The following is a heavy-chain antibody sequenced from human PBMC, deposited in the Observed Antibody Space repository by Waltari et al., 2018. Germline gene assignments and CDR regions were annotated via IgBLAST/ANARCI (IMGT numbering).Heavy chain of an antibody. CDR1: GFTFSSYA. D-gene: IGHD1-26*01. J-gene: IGHJ4*02. Sequence: QVQLVESGGGVVQPRRSLRLSCAASGFTFSSYAMHWVRQAPDKGLEWVAVISYDGSNKYYADSVKGRFTISRDNSKNTLYLQMNSLRAEDTAVYYCAREWELYFDYWGQGTLVTVSS. V-gene: IGHV3-30-3*01. CDR3: AREWELYFDY. CDR2: ISYDGSNK.